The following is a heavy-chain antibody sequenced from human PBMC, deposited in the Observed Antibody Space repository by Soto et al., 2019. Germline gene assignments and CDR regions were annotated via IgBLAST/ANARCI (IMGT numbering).Heavy chain of an antibody. CDR2: ISGSGGST. Sequence: EVQLLESGGGLVQPGGSLRLSCAASGFTYSSYAMSWVRQAPGKGLEWVSAISGSGGSTYYADSVKGRFTISRDNSKNTLYLQMNSLGAEDTAVCYCAKARTQDPESLDYWGQGTLVTVSS. J-gene: IGHJ4*02. CDR1: GFTYSSYA. V-gene: IGHV3-23*01. CDR3: AKARTQDPESLDY.